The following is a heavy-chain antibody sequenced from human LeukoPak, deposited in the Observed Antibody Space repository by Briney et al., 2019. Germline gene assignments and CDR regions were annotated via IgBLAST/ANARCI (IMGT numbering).Heavy chain of an antibody. CDR3: ARGDIRCNDVRCHKGDFDY. Sequence: PGGSLRLSCAASGFTFSTYTMNWVRQAPGKGLQWVSSVSAGGGHKYYADSLRGRITISRDNAKSSLYLQLDSLRDEDTAIYYCARGDIRCNDVRCHKGDFDYWGQGTLVTVSS. CDR1: GFTFSTYT. D-gene: IGHD2-15*01. J-gene: IGHJ4*02. CDR2: VSAGGGHK. V-gene: IGHV3-21*01.